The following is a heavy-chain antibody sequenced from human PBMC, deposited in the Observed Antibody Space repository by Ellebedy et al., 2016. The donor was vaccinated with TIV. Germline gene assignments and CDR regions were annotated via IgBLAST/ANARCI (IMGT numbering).Heavy chain of an antibody. CDR3: AGPMVGVAGEIDY. CDR1: GFTFSDYY. Sequence: GESLKISXAASGFTFSDYYMNWVRQAPGKGLEWVSSISSSSTYIYYADSVKGRFTISRDNTKNSLYLQMNSLRAEDTAVYYCAGPMVGVAGEIDYWGQGTLVTVSS. V-gene: IGHV3-21*06. J-gene: IGHJ4*02. CDR2: ISSSSTYI. D-gene: IGHD6-19*01.